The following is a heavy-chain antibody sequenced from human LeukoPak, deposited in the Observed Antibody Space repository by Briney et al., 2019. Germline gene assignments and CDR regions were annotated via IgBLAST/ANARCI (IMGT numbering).Heavy chain of an antibody. CDR3: ARDGSGDYSNDYYCFYMDV. CDR1: GFTFSSYG. CDR2: IWYDGSNK. J-gene: IGHJ6*03. Sequence: GGSLRLSCAASGFTFSSYGMHWVRQAPGKGLEWVAVIWYDGSNKYYADSVKGRFTISRDKSKNTLYLQMNSLRAEDTAVYYCARDGSGDYSNDYYCFYMDVWGKGTTVTVSS. D-gene: IGHD4-11*01. V-gene: IGHV3-33*01.